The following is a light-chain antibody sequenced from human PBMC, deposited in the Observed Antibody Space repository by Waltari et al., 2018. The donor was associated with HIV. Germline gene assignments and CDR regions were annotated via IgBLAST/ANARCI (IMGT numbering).Light chain of an antibody. V-gene: IGKV1-39*01. CDR1: RNVNTF. J-gene: IGKJ3*01. CDR2: GAS. CDR3: LQGYRSPLT. Sequence: DIQMTQSPPSLSASVGARVTTTCRTRRNVNTFLNWYQLKPGKVPKLLIFGASHWESVAPSRFSGTGSGTDFILTISGLQPEDFATYYCLQGYRSPLTFGPGTKLDVK.